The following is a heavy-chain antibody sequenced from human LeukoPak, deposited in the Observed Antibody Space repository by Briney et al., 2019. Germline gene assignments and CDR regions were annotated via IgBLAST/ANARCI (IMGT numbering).Heavy chain of an antibody. Sequence: PSETLSLTSTVSGGSICSSSYFWGWPRQPPGEGLGVTGSIYYSGSTYYTPSLKSRVTTSIETCKNQFYLKLSSVTAADTAVYYCARCEFVGVPAYWGQGTLVTVSS. J-gene: IGHJ4*02. CDR1: GGSICSSSYF. V-gene: IGHV4-39*01. CDR3: ARCEFVGVPAY. D-gene: IGHD2-2*01. CDR2: IYYSGST.